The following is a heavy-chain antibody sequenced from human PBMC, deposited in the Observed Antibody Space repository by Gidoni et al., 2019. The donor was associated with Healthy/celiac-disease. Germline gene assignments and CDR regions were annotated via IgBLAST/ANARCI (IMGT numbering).Heavy chain of an antibody. V-gene: IGHV4-39*01. CDR2: SYYSGGT. CDR3: APGYDSFIVYWFDP. CDR1: GGSISSSSYY. Sequence: QLQLQESGPGLVKPSETLSLTCTVPGGSISSSSYYWGWIRQPPGKGLEWIGSSYYSGGTYYNPSLKSRVTISVDTSKNQFSLKLSSVTAADTAVYYCAPGYDSFIVYWFDPWGQGTLVTVSS. D-gene: IGHD5-12*01. J-gene: IGHJ5*02.